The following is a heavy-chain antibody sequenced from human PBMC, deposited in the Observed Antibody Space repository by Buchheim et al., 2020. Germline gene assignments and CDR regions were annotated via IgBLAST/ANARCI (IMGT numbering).Heavy chain of an antibody. J-gene: IGHJ4*02. CDR2: ISYDGSNK. V-gene: IGHV3-30-3*01. Sequence: QVQLVESGGGVVQPGRSLRLSCAASGFTFSSYAMHWVRQAPGKGLEWVAVISYDGSNKYYADSVKGRFTISRDNSKNTLYLQMNSLRAEDTAVYYCAKDEYDSSGYPDYWGQGTL. D-gene: IGHD3-22*01. CDR3: AKDEYDSSGYPDY. CDR1: GFTFSSYA.